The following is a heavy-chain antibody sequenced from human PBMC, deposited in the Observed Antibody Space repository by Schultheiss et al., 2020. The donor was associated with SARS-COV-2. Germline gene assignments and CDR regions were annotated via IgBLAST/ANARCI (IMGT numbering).Heavy chain of an antibody. CDR1: GGSISSGGYY. V-gene: IGHV4-61*08. J-gene: IGHJ6*02. CDR2: IYYSGST. Sequence: SQTLSLTCTVSGGSISSGGYYWSWIRQPPGKGLEWIGSIYYSGSTNYNPSLKSRVTISVDTSKNQFSLKLSSVTAADTAVYYCARDSSGWQTTTRWGMDVWGQGTTVTVSS. D-gene: IGHD6-19*01. CDR3: ARDSSGWQTTTRWGMDV.